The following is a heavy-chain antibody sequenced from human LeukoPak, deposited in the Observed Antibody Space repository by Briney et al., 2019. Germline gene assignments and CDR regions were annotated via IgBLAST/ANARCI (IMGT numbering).Heavy chain of an antibody. Sequence: SETLSLTCAVYGGSFSGYYWSWIRQPPGKGLEWIGEINHSGSTNYNPSLKSRVTVSVDTSKNQFSLELSSVTAADTAVYYCARGYYDYVWGSYRPNPYFDYWGQGTLVTVSS. J-gene: IGHJ4*02. CDR2: INHSGST. V-gene: IGHV4-34*01. CDR1: GGSFSGYY. CDR3: ARGYYDYVWGSYRPNPYFDY. D-gene: IGHD3-16*02.